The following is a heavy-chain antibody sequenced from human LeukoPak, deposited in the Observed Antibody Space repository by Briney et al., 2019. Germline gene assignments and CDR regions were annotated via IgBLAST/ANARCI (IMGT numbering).Heavy chain of an antibody. V-gene: IGHV4-59*01. CDR1: GGSISSYY. CDR2: IYYSGST. Sequence: SETLFLTCTVSGGSISSYYWSWIRQPPGKGLEWIGYIYYSGSTNYNPSLKSRVTISVDTSKNQFSLKLSSVTAADTAVYYCACGASYDILTGYPPLGMDVWGQGTTVTVSS. CDR3: ACGASYDILTGYPPLGMDV. J-gene: IGHJ6*02. D-gene: IGHD3-9*01.